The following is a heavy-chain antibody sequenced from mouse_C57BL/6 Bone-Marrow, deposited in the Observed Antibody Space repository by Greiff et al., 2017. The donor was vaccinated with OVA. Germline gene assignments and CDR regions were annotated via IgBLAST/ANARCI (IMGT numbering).Heavy chain of an antibody. D-gene: IGHD1-1*01. J-gene: IGHJ2*01. Sequence: QVQLQPGAELVKPGASVKLSCKASGYTFTSYWMHWVKQRPGQGLEWIGMIHPNSGSTNYNEKFKSKATLTVDKSSSTAYMQLSSLTSEDSAVYYCHYYGSSDYWGQGTTLTVSS. CDR2: IHPNSGST. CDR3: HYYGSSDY. CDR1: GYTFTSYW. V-gene: IGHV1-64*01.